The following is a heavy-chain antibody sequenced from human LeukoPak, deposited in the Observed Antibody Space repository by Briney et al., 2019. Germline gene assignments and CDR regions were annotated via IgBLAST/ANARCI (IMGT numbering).Heavy chain of an antibody. D-gene: IGHD7-27*01. CDR2: IDYSGST. V-gene: IGHV4-39*01. CDR3: ARHGDSTGSDYYYGMDV. Sequence: SETLSLTCTVSGGSISSSSYYWGWIRQPPGKGLEWIGSIDYSGSTYYNPSLKSRVTISVDTSKKQFSLKLISVTAADTAVYYCARHGDSTGSDYYYGMDVWGQGTTVTVSS. J-gene: IGHJ6*02. CDR1: GGSISSSSYY.